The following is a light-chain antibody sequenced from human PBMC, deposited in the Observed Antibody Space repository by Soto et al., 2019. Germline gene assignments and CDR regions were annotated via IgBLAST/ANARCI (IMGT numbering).Light chain of an antibody. CDR1: SSNIGNNY. CDR3: GTCDSSLSAPYV. CDR2: DNN. Sequence: QSVLTQPPSVSAAPGQKVPISCSGSSSNIGNNYVSWYQQLPGTAPKLLIYDNNKRPSGIPDRFSGSKSGTSATLGITGLQTGDEADYYCGTCDSSLSAPYVFGTGTKVTVL. J-gene: IGLJ1*01. V-gene: IGLV1-51*01.